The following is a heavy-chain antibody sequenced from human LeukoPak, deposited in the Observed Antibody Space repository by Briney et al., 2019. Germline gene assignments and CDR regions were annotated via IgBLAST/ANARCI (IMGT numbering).Heavy chain of an antibody. Sequence: PSQTLSLTCTVSGGSISSGDYYWSWIRQPPGKGLEWIGYIYYSGSTNYNPSLKSRVTISVDTSKNQFSLKLSSVTAADTAVYYCARLGLVRGVPRWFDPWGQGTLVTVSS. CDR3: ARLGLVRGVPRWFDP. CDR1: GGSISSGDYY. V-gene: IGHV4-30-4*08. D-gene: IGHD3-10*01. CDR2: IYYSGST. J-gene: IGHJ5*02.